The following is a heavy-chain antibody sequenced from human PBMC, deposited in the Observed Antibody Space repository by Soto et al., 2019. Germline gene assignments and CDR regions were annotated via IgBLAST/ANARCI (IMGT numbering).Heavy chain of an antibody. CDR3: ERDRGGWYGAFEI. D-gene: IGHD6-19*01. J-gene: IGHJ6*04. CDR1: GFTFSSYW. CDR2: IKQDGSEK. Sequence: GGSRRLSSAASGFTFSSYWMSWVRQAPGKGLEWVANIKQDGSEKYYVDSVKGRFTISRDNAKNSLYLQMNSLRAEDMAVYYCERDRGGWYGAFEIWGKGTTVPVSS. V-gene: IGHV3-7*01.